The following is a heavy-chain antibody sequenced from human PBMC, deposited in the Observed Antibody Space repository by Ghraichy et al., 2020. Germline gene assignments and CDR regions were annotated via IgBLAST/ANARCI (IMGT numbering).Heavy chain of an antibody. CDR1: GCSISSSSYF. V-gene: IGHV4-39*01. D-gene: IGHD2-21*02. CDR3: ARHENIVVVTAARAFDI. J-gene: IGHJ3*02. Sequence: ETLSLTCTVSGCSISSSSYFWGWIRQPPGKGLEWIGSIYYYGNTYYNPSLKSRVTISVDTSKNQFSLKLSSVTAADTAVYYCARHENIVVVTAARAFDIWGQGTMVTVSS. CDR2: IYYYGNT.